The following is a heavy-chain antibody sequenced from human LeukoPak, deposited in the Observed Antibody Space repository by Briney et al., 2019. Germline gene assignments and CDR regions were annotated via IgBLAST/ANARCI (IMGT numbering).Heavy chain of an antibody. Sequence: GGSLRLSCAASAFSFSKFALIWVRQAPGKGLEWVSAITANGGYTLYADAVKGRFTVSRDNSKNTLYLQINSLRPEDTAMYYCAKDPNGDYIGAFDFWGQGAMVTVSS. CDR3: AKDPNGDYIGAFDF. J-gene: IGHJ3*01. CDR2: ITANGGYT. D-gene: IGHD4-17*01. CDR1: AFSFSKFA. V-gene: IGHV3-23*01.